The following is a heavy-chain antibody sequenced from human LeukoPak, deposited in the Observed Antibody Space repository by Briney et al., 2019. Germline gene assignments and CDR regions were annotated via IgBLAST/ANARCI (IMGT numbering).Heavy chain of an antibody. D-gene: IGHD2-2*01. CDR3: AREQLDSAVVPAANSLDY. Sequence: GGSLRLSCAASGFTFNRYHMNWVRQAPGKGLEWVGYISSSSSTIYHADSVKGRFTISRDNAKNSLFLQMNSLRAEDTAVYYCAREQLDSAVVPAANSLDYWGQGTLVSVSS. J-gene: IGHJ4*02. CDR1: GFTFNRYH. CDR2: ISSSSSTI. V-gene: IGHV3-48*03.